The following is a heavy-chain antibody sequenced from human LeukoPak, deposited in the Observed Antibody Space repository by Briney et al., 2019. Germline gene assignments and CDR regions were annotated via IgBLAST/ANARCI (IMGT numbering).Heavy chain of an antibody. CDR1: GGSFSGYY. Sequence: PSETLSLTCAVYGGSFSGYYWSWIRQPPGKGLEWIGEINHSGSTNYNPSLKSRVTISLDTSKNQFSLKLSSVTAADTAVYYCARRFRGYSAYDTIDYWGQGTLVTVSS. CDR3: ARRFRGYSAYDTIDY. D-gene: IGHD5-12*01. V-gene: IGHV4-34*01. CDR2: INHSGST. J-gene: IGHJ4*02.